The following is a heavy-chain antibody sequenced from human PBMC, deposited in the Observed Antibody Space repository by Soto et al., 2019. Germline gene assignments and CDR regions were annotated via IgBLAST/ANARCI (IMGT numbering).Heavy chain of an antibody. D-gene: IGHD3-10*01. V-gene: IGHV3-9*01. CDR2: ISWNSGSI. J-gene: IGHJ4*02. CDR3: AKGQGFGELLGYYFDY. Sequence: EVQLVESGGGLVQPGRSLRLSCAASGFTFDDYAMHWVRQAPGKGLERVSGISWNSGSIGYADSVKGRFTISRDNAKNSLYLQMNSLRAEDTALYYCAKGQGFGELLGYYFDYWGQGTLVTVSS. CDR1: GFTFDDYA.